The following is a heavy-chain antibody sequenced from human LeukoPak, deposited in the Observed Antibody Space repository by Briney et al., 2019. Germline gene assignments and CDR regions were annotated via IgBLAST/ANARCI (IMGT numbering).Heavy chain of an antibody. CDR2: IRTSSEGANLA. CDR3: ATDQRYAFDY. Sequence: GGSLRLSCATSGFSFRDYPMNWVRQAPGKGLEWVSDIRTSSEGANLAFYADSVKGRVTFSRDDAKNTLYLHMHSLRDDDTAVYYCATDQRYAFDYWGQGILVTVSS. V-gene: IGHV3-21*05. D-gene: IGHD3-9*01. J-gene: IGHJ4*02. CDR1: GFSFRDYP.